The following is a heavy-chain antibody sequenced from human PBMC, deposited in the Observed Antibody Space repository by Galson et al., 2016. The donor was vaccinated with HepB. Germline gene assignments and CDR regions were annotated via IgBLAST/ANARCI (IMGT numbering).Heavy chain of an antibody. CDR2: ISRSSSYL. J-gene: IGHJ3*02. CDR3: ARVIGWFAEIFVGAFDI. CDR1: GFTFSSYS. V-gene: IGHV3-21*01. D-gene: IGHD3-10*01. Sequence: SLRLSCAASGFTFSSYSINWVRQAPGKGLEWVSSISRSSSYLYYADSVKGRLTISRDNAKNSVYLQMNSLRAEDTAVYYCARVIGWFAEIFVGAFDIWGQGTMVTVSS.